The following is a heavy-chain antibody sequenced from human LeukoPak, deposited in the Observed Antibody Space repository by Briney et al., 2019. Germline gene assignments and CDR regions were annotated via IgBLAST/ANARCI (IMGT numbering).Heavy chain of an antibody. CDR2: ISSSGGTI. Sequence: GGSLRLXCAASGFTFSDYYMTWIRRAPGQGPEWISYISSSGGTIFYADSVKGRFTISRDNGKNSLYLQMNSLRAEDTAVYYCATGPSGYFFSYWGQGTLVTVSS. V-gene: IGHV3-11*04. CDR1: GFTFSDYY. CDR3: ATGPSGYFFSY. D-gene: IGHD2-8*02. J-gene: IGHJ4*02.